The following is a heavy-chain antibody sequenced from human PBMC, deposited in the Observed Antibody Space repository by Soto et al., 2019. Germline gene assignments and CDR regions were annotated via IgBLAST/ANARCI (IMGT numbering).Heavy chain of an antibody. V-gene: IGHV3-33*01. CDR3: ARELNTVTTGDAFDI. CDR2: IWYDGNNK. J-gene: IGHJ3*02. D-gene: IGHD4-17*01. Sequence: QVQLVEAGGGVVQPGRSLRLSCAASGFTFSSYGMHWVRQAPGKGLEWVAVIWYDGNNKYFADSVKGRFSISRDNSKNPLYLEMNRLRADDTAVYYGARELNTVTTGDAFDIWGQGTMVPVSS. CDR1: GFTFSSYG.